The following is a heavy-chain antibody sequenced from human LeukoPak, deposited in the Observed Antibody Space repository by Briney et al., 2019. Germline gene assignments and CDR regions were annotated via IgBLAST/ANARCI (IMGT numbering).Heavy chain of an antibody. CDR3: ARRGTYYDFWSGYPFDY. V-gene: IGHV5-51*01. D-gene: IGHD3-3*01. CDR1: GYSFTSYW. J-gene: IGHJ4*02. Sequence: GESLKISRKGSGYSFTSYWIGWVRQMPGKGLEWMGIIYPGDSDTRYSPSFQGQVTISADKSISTAYLQWSSLKASDTAMYYCARRGTYYDFWSGYPFDYWGQGTLVTVSS. CDR2: IYPGDSDT.